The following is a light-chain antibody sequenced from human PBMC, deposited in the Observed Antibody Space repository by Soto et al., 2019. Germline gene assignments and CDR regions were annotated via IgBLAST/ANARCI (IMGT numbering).Light chain of an antibody. CDR1: SSNIGAGYD. Sequence: QSALTQPPSVSGAPGQRVTISCTGSSSNIGAGYDVHWYQQLPGTAPKLFIYGDSNRPSGVPDRFSGSRSGTSASLAITGLQAEDEADYYCQSYDSSLSASVFGTGTKVTVL. CDR3: QSYDSSLSASV. J-gene: IGLJ1*01. V-gene: IGLV1-40*01. CDR2: GDS.